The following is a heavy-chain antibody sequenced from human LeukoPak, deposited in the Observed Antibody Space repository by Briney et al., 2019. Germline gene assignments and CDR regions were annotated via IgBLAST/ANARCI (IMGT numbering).Heavy chain of an antibody. V-gene: IGHV1-46*01. Sequence: GASVKVSCKASGYTFTTYYMHWVRQVPGQGLEWMGVLNPSGGSASYAQKLQGRVTMTRDTSTSTVYMELSSLRSEDSAIYYCARGDIDYWGQGTLVTVSS. J-gene: IGHJ4*02. CDR3: ARGDIDY. CDR1: GYTFTTYY. D-gene: IGHD2-15*01. CDR2: LNPSGGSA.